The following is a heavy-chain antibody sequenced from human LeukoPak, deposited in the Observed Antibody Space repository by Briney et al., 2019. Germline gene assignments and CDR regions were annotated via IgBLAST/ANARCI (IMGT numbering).Heavy chain of an antibody. Sequence: GGSLRLSCAASGFTFSSYGMHWVRQAPGKGLEWVAVISYDGSNKYYADSVKGRFTISRDNSKNTLYLQMNSLRAEDTAVYYCAKDLWFGESYYFDYWGQGTLVTVSS. CDR2: ISYDGSNK. D-gene: IGHD3-10*01. CDR3: AKDLWFGESYYFDY. CDR1: GFTFSSYG. V-gene: IGHV3-30*18. J-gene: IGHJ4*02.